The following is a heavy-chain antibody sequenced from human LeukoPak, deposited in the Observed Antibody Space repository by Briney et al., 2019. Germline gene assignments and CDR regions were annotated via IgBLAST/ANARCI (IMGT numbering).Heavy chain of an antibody. CDR3: ARDRKGSYSAEAFDI. J-gene: IGHJ3*02. CDR1: GYSISSGYY. Sequence: SETLSLTCTVSGYSISSGYYWGWIRQPPGKGLEWIGSIYHSGSAYYNPSLKSRVTISVDTSKNQFSLELSSVTAADTAVYYCARDRKGSYSAEAFDIWGQGTMVTVSS. D-gene: IGHD1-26*01. CDR2: IYHSGSA. V-gene: IGHV4-38-2*02.